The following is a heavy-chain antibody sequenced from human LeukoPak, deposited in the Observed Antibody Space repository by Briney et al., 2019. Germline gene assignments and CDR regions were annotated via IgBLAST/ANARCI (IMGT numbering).Heavy chain of an antibody. J-gene: IGHJ4*02. D-gene: IGHD6-13*01. CDR2: ISYDGSNK. CDR3: ARDLGYSSSWFLFYFDY. CDR1: GFTFSSYA. Sequence: GGSLRLSCAASGFTFSSYAMHWVRQAPGKGLEWVAVISYDGSNKYYADSVKGRFTISRDNSKNTLYLQMNSLRAEDTAVYYCARDLGYSSSWFLFYFDYWGQGTLVTVSS. V-gene: IGHV3-30-3*01.